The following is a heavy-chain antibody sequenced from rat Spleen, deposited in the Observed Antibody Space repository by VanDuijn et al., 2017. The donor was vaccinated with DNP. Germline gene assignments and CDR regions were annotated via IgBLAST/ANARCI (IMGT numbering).Heavy chain of an antibody. CDR2: ISYNGGTP. CDR1: GFPFSDYF. CDR3: ARHRTIMPYYYVMDA. V-gene: IGHV5-29*01. J-gene: IGHJ4*01. Sequence: EVQLVESDGGLVQPGGSLKLSCAASGFPFSDYFMTWVRQAPTKGLEWVATISYNGGTPYYRDSVKGRFTISRDNAQSTLYLQMDSLRSEDTATYYCARHRTIMPYYYVMDAWGQGASVTVSS. D-gene: IGHD1-12*01.